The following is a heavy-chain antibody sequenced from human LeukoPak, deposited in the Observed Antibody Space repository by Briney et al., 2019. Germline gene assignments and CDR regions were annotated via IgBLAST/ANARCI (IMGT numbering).Heavy chain of an antibody. J-gene: IGHJ4*02. CDR3: TRETGATDS. D-gene: IGHD1-26*01. CDR1: GFTFSSYG. V-gene: IGHV3-66*01. Sequence: GGSLRLSCAASGFTFSSYGMHWVRQAPEGKGLEWVSVIYSDGSTYYADSVKGRFTISRDNSKNMLYLQMNSLRAEDTGLYYCTRETGATDSWGQGALVTVSS. CDR2: IYSDGST.